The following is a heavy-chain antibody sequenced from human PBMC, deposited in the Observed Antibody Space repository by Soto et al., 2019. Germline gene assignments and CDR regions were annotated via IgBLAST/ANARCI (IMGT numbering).Heavy chain of an antibody. V-gene: IGHV3-48*02. CDR3: ARDAITGIEFQH. J-gene: IGHJ1*01. Sequence: GGSLRLSCTVSGFTFNSYSMHWVRQAPGKGLEWVSFISSGSSTIYYADSVKGRFTISRDNAKNSLSLQMNSLRDEDTAVYYCARDAITGIEFQHWGQGTLVTVSS. D-gene: IGHD3-10*01. CDR1: GFTFNSYS. CDR2: ISSGSSTI.